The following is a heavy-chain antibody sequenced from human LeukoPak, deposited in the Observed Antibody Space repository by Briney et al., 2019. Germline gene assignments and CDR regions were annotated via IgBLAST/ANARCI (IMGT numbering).Heavy chain of an antibody. Sequence: PGRSLRLSCAASGFTFSSYAMHWVRQAPGKGLEWVAVISYDGSNKYYADSVKGRFTISRDNAKNSLYLQMNSLRAEDTALYYCTKDIGGGFTIDAFDIWGQGTMVTVSS. D-gene: IGHD3-22*01. J-gene: IGHJ3*02. CDR1: GFTFSSYA. V-gene: IGHV3-30-3*01. CDR2: ISYDGSNK. CDR3: TKDIGGGFTIDAFDI.